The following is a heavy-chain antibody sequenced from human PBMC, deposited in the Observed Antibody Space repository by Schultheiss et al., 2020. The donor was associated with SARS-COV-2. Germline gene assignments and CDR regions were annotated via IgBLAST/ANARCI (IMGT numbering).Heavy chain of an antibody. D-gene: IGHD3-22*01. CDR1: GFTFSSYE. CDR2: ISSSGSTI. Sequence: GGSLRLSCAASGFTFSSYEMNWVRQAPGKGLEWVSYISSSGSTIYYADSVKGRFTISRDNAKNSLYLQMNSLRAEDTAVYYCAKAEAYYYDSSGYYYGSYWGQGTLVTVSS. CDR3: AKAEAYYYDSSGYYYGSY. J-gene: IGHJ4*02. V-gene: IGHV3-48*03.